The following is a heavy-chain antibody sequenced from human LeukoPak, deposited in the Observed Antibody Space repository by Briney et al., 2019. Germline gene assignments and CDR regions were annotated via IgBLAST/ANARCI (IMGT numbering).Heavy chain of an antibody. V-gene: IGHV3-72*01. CDR3: AKDDDWGRYKH. D-gene: IGHD3-16*01. Sequence: GGSLRLSCAASGFTFSDHYMDWVRQAPGKGLEWVGRIRNKANSYTTEYAASVKGRFTISRDDSKNSLYLQMNSLRAEDTAMYYCAKDDDWGRYKHWGQGTLVTVSS. J-gene: IGHJ1*01. CDR2: IRNKANSYTT. CDR1: GFTFSDHY.